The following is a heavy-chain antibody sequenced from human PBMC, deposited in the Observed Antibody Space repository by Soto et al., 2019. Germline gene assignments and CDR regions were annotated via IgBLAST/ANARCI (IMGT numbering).Heavy chain of an antibody. CDR1: GGSISSYY. V-gene: IGHV4-4*07. CDR3: ARGTKVYYYYGMDV. Sequence: SETLSLTCTVSGGSISSYYCICVRQPAGKGLEWIGRIYTSGSTNYNPSLKSRVTMSVDTSKNQFSLKLSSVTAADTAVYYCARGTKVYYYYGMDVWGQGTTVTVSS. CDR2: IYTSGST. J-gene: IGHJ6*02. D-gene: IGHD1-7*01.